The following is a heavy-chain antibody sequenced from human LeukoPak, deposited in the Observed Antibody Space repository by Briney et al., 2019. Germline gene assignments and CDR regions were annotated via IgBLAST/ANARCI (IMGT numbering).Heavy chain of an antibody. J-gene: IGHJ4*02. CDR3: ARDSTYYYDSGSSGPHYFDN. CDR2: ISSGGTYE. D-gene: IGHD3-10*01. Sequence: GGSLRLSCAASGFTFSNYAMHWVRQAPGKGLEWVSLISSGGTYEYYADSVKGRFTISRDNSKNTLYLQLNSLRAEHTAVYYCARDSTYYYDSGSSGPHYFDNWGQGTLVTVSS. V-gene: IGHV3-30*01. CDR1: GFTFSNYA.